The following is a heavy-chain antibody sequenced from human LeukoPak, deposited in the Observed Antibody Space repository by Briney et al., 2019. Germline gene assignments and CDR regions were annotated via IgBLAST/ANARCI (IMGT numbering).Heavy chain of an antibody. D-gene: IGHD2-2*01. Sequence: SGGPLRLSCAASGFTFSNAWMSWVRQAPGKGLEWVAVISYDGSNKYYADSVKGRFTISRDNSKNTLYLQMNSLRAEDTAVYYCARYPDIVVVPAARNWFDPWGQGTLVTVSS. CDR3: ARYPDIVVVPAARNWFDP. J-gene: IGHJ5*02. CDR2: ISYDGSNK. V-gene: IGHV3-30-3*01. CDR1: GFTFSNAW.